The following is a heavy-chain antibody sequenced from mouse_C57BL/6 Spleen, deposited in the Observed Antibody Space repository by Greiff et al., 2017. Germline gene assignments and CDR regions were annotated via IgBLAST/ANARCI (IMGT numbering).Heavy chain of an antibody. Sequence: EVQLQQSGPELVKPGASVKIPCKASGYTFTDYNMDWVKQSHGKSLEWIGDINPNNGGTIYNQKFKGKATLTVDKSSSTAYMELRSLTSEDTAVYYCASRDYDYGVFAYWGQGTLVTVSA. V-gene: IGHV1-18*01. D-gene: IGHD2-4*01. J-gene: IGHJ3*01. CDR2: INPNNGGT. CDR3: ASRDYDYGVFAY. CDR1: GYTFTDYN.